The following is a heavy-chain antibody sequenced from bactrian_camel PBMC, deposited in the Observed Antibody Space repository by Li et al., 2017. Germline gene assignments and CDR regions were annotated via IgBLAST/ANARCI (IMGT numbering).Heavy chain of an antibody. D-gene: IGHD2*01. CDR3: AVDPRGGATWSCDLGY. CDR1: GFTFSTYY. CDR2: INSSGRST. Sequence: HVQLVESGGGLVQPGGSLRLSCAASGFTFSTYYMNWVRQAPGKGLEWVSDINSSGRSTNYADSVKGRFTISKDNAKNTLYLQMNTLKPEDTAMYFCAVDPRGGATWSCDLGYWAQGTQVTVS. V-gene: IGHV3S1*01. J-gene: IGHJ6*01.